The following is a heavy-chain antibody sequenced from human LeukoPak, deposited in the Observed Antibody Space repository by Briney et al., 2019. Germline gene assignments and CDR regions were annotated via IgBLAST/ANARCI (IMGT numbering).Heavy chain of an antibody. D-gene: IGHD2-2*01. CDR1: GGSINSGSYY. J-gene: IGHJ4*02. CDR3: ARSYCSTSSRNRLGYFDY. CDR2: IHYSGRT. Sequence: SETLSLTCTVSGGSINSGSYYWGWVRQPPGKGLEWIGPIHYSGRTYYNPSLKSRVTIFVDTSKNQFSLNLNSVTAADTAVYYCARSYCSTSSRNRLGYFDYWGQGTLVTVSS. V-gene: IGHV4-39*01.